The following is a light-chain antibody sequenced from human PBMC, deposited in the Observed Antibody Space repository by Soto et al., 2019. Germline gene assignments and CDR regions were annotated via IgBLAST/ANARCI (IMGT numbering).Light chain of an antibody. J-gene: IGKJ4*01. V-gene: IGKV1-27*01. CDR1: QGIGVY. Sequence: DIQMTQSPSSVSASLGDRVTITCRASQGIGVYLAWFQQKPGNVPKLLIYAASTLQSGVPSRFSGSGSGTDFTLTISSLQPEDFATYYCQKYNSAPLTFGRGTKVEIK. CDR2: AAS. CDR3: QKYNSAPLT.